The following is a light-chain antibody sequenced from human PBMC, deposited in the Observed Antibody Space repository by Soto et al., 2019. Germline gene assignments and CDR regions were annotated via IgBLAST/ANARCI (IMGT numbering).Light chain of an antibody. V-gene: IGKV1-5*03. Sequence: DIQMTQSPSTLSASVGARVSITCRASQSISNWLAWYQQKPGKAPKLLIYKASSLESGVPSRFSGSGSGTEFTLTISSLQPDDFATYYCQQYNSYWKFGQGTKVDI. J-gene: IGKJ1*01. CDR2: KAS. CDR1: QSISNW. CDR3: QQYNSYWK.